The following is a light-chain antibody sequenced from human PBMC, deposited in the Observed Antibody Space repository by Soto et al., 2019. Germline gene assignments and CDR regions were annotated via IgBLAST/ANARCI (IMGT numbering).Light chain of an antibody. CDR1: SSDVGNYNR. CDR2: EVT. CDR3: TSYTSNRNWV. Sequence: QSALTQPPSVSGSPGQSVTISCTGTSSDVGNYNRVSWYQQPPGTAPKLMIYEVTNRPSGVPNRFSASKSGNTASLTISGLQAEDEADYYCTSYTSNRNWVFGGGTKVTVL. J-gene: IGLJ3*02. V-gene: IGLV2-18*02.